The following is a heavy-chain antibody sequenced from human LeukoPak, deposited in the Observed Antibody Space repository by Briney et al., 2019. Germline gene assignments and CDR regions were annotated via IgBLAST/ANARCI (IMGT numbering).Heavy chain of an antibody. CDR1: GASISGHY. D-gene: IGHD1-14*01. CDR2: ISYIGST. V-gene: IGHV4-59*11. J-gene: IGHJ3*02. CDR3: ARDQISINALDM. Sequence: PSETLSLTCNVFGASISGHYLTWIRQPPGKGLEWIGYISYIGSTNYNPSLKSRVTISVDTSKNQFSLKLRSVTAADTAVYYCARDQISINALDMWGQGTMVTVSS.